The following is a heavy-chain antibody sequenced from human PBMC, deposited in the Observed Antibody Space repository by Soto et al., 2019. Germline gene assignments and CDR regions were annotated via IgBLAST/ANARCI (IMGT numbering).Heavy chain of an antibody. CDR2: ISAYDGNT. V-gene: IGHV1-18*01. CDR3: ASDLRKSQQISTYYSYAMAV. D-gene: IGHD2-2*01. CDR1: GYTFSTYG. J-gene: IGHJ6*02. Sequence: ASVKVSRKASGYTFSTYGVSWVRQAPGQGLEWMGWISAYDGNTNYAQKVQGRVTMTTDTSTTTAYMELRSLRSDDTAVYYCASDLRKSQQISTYYSYAMAVWGQETTFTSP.